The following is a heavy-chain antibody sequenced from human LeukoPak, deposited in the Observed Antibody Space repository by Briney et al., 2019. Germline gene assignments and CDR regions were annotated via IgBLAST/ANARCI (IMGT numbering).Heavy chain of an antibody. D-gene: IGHD6-13*01. J-gene: IGHJ4*02. CDR2: IYYSGST. V-gene: IGHV4-39*07. CDR1: GGSISSSSYY. CDR3: ARGAAAGEFDY. Sequence: KTSETLSLTCTVSGGSISSSSYYWGWIRQPPGKGLEWIGSIYYSGSTYYNPSLKSRVTISVDTSKNQFSLKLSSVTAADTAVYYCARGAAAGEFDYWGQGTLVTVSS.